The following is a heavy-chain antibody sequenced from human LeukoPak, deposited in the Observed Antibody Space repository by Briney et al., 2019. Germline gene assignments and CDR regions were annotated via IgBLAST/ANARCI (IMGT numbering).Heavy chain of an antibody. V-gene: IGHV3-23*01. J-gene: IGHJ4*02. CDR2: ISGSGGST. CDR1: GFTFSSYA. D-gene: IGHD3-22*01. Sequence: GGSLRLTCAASGFTFSSYAMSWVRQAPGKGLEWVSAISGSGGSTYYADSVKGRFTISRDNSKNTLYLQMNSLRAEDTAVYYCAKVRRDTMIVVVYDYWGQGTLVTVSS. CDR3: AKVRRDTMIVVVYDY.